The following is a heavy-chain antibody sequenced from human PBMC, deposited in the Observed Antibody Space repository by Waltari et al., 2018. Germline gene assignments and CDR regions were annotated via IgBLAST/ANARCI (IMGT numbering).Heavy chain of an antibody. CDR3: VTTGVAGFY. J-gene: IGHJ4*02. V-gene: IGHV3-74*01. CDR1: GFTFSHSW. D-gene: IGHD6-19*01. CDR2: ISMDGSIV. Sequence: EVQLVESGGGLVQPGGSLRLSCAAYGFTFSHSWMYWVRQSPGKGLVWVSRISMDGSIVNYADSVKGRFTISRDNAKSTLFLQMNSLRVDDTALYYCVTTGVAGFYWGQETRVTVSS.